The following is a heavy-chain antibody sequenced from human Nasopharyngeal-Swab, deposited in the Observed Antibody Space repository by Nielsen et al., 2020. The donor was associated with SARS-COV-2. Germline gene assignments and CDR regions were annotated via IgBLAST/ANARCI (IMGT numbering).Heavy chain of an antibody. V-gene: IGHV3-30*03. CDR1: GFTFSSYG. D-gene: IGHD1-26*01. J-gene: IGHJ4*02. CDR3: ARPSGSYPFEY. Sequence: GGSLRLSCAASGFTFSSYGMHWVRPAPGKGLEWVAVISYDGSNKYYADSVKGLFTISRDNSKNTLYLQMNSLRAEDTAVYYCARPSGSYPFEYWGQGTLVTVSS. CDR2: ISYDGSNK.